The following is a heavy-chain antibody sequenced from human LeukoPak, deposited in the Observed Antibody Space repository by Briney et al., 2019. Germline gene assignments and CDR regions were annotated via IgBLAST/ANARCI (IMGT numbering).Heavy chain of an antibody. D-gene: IGHD3/OR15-3a*01. J-gene: IGHJ3*02. Sequence: PGGSLRLSCAASGFIFNDYWMHWVRQVPGKGLMWVSRTNFDGSNTAYADSVKGRFTISRDNTKNTLSLQMNSLRAEDTAVYYCVKAMDFRGAFDIWGQGTMVTISS. CDR3: VKAMDFRGAFDI. CDR2: TNFDGSNT. V-gene: IGHV3-74*01. CDR1: GFIFNDYW.